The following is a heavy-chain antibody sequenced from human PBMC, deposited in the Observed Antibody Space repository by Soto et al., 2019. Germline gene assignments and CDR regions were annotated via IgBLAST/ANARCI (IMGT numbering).Heavy chain of an antibody. Sequence: SETLSLTCTVSGGSISSGDYYWSWIRQPPGKGLEWIGYIYYSGSTYYNPSLKSRVTISVDTSKNQFSLKLSSVTAADTAVYYCARVDLLAMGLDYWGQGTLVTVSS. CDR3: ARVDLLAMGLDY. D-gene: IGHD5-18*01. J-gene: IGHJ4*02. CDR2: IYYSGST. V-gene: IGHV4-30-4*01. CDR1: GGSISSGDYY.